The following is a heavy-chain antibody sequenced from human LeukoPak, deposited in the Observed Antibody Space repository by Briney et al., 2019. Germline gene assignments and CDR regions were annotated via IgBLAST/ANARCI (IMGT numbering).Heavy chain of an antibody. D-gene: IGHD2-2*01. Sequence: PGESLRLSCAASGFSFSSYSMNWVRQAPGKGLEWVSYISGSGNAKHYTDSVKGRFTISRDNAKNALYLQMNSLRAEDTAVYFCARDYLYAFDYWGQGTLVTVSS. CDR1: GFSFSSYS. CDR2: ISGSGNAK. V-gene: IGHV3-48*01. J-gene: IGHJ4*02. CDR3: ARDYLYAFDY.